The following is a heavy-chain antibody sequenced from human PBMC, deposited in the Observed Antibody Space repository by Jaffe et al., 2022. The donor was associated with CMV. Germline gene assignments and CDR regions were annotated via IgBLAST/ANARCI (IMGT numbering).Heavy chain of an antibody. Sequence: EVQLVESGGGLVQPGGSLRLSCAASGFTFSSYEMNWVRQAPGKGLEWVSYISSSGSTIYYADSVKGRFTISRDNAKNSLYLQMNSLRAEDTAVYYCARDKRSSIQLWEGLYYYYYMDVWGKGTTVTVSS. J-gene: IGHJ6*03. D-gene: IGHD5-18*01. CDR3: ARDKRSSIQLWEGLYYYYYMDV. CDR1: GFTFSSYE. CDR2: ISSSGSTI. V-gene: IGHV3-48*03.